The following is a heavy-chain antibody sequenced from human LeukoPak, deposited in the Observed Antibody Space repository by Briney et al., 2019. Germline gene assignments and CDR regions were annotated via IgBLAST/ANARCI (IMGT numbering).Heavy chain of an antibody. D-gene: IGHD2-2*01. CDR3: ARVCSTSCSGGFDP. CDR1: GGSISSHY. Sequence: PSETLSLTCTVSGGSISSHYWSWIRQPPGKGLEWIGYIYYSGSTNYNPSLKSRVTISVDTSKNQFSLKLSSVTAADTAVYYCARVCSTSCSGGFDPWGQGTLVTVSS. V-gene: IGHV4-59*11. J-gene: IGHJ5*02. CDR2: IYYSGST.